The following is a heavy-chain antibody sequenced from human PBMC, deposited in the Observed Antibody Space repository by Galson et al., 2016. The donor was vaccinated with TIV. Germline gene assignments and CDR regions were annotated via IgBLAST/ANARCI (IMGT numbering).Heavy chain of an antibody. CDR1: GYSFASYW. CDR2: IYPGDSDT. Sequence: QSGAEVKKPGESLKISCKGSGYSFASYWIGWVRQMPGKGLECMGVIYPGDSDTRYSPTFQGQVTISADKSLSTAYPQWSSLKASDTAMYYCAREPRSGNYFDYGGQGALVTVSS. CDR3: AREPRSGNYFDY. D-gene: IGHD2-15*01. V-gene: IGHV5-51*03. J-gene: IGHJ4*02.